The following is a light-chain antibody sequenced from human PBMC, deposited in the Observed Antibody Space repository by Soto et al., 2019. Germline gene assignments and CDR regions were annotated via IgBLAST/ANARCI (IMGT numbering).Light chain of an antibody. CDR3: QQYGSPPPT. J-gene: IGKJ4*01. CDR2: GAS. V-gene: IGKV3-20*01. Sequence: EIVLTQSPGTLSLSPGERATLSCRASQSVYKNFLAWYQQKPGQAPRLLINGASNRATGIPDRFSGSGSGTDFSLTIDRLEPEDFAVYFCQQYGSPPPTCGGGTKVAIK. CDR1: QSVYKNF.